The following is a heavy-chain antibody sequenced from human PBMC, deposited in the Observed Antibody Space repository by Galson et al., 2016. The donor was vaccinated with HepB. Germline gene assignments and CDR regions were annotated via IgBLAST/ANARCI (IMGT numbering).Heavy chain of an antibody. CDR1: GGPFSSYG. CDR3: VRNAPGDGTEYDY. Sequence: SVKVSCKVSGGPFSSYGISWVRQAPGQGLEWMGGIIPLLRMTNYAQKFQGRVTFTADESTSTAYVELGSLRLEDTAVYYCVRNAPGDGTEYDYWGLGTLVTVSS. J-gene: IGHJ4*02. CDR2: IIPLLRMT. D-gene: IGHD1-7*01. V-gene: IGHV1-69*10.